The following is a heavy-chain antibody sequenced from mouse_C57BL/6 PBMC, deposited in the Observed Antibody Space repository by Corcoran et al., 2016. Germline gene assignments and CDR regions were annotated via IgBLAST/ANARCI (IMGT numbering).Heavy chain of an antibody. J-gene: IGHJ3*01. CDR2: INPNNGGT. Sequence: EVQLQQSGPELVKPGASVKISCKASGYTFTDYYMNSVKQSHGKSLEWIGDINPNNGGTSYNQKFKGNATLTVDKSSSTAYMELRSLTSEDSAVYYCSGSNYGNDKDWGQGTLVTVSA. CDR1: GYTFTDYY. CDR3: SGSNYGNDKD. V-gene: IGHV1-26*01. D-gene: IGHD2-2*01.